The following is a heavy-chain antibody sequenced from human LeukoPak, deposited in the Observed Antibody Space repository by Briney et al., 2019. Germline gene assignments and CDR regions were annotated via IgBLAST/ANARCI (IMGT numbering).Heavy chain of an antibody. J-gene: IGHJ4*02. V-gene: IGHV1-46*01. CDR3: ARAVSSGSYYFDFDY. CDR1: GHTFTSYY. CDR2: INPSGGST. D-gene: IGHD1-26*01. Sequence: ASVKVSCKASGHTFTSYYMHWVRQAPGQGLEWMGIINPSGGSTSYAQKFQGRVTMTRDTSTSTVYMELSSLRSEDTAVYYCARAVSSGSYYFDFDYWGQGTLVTVSS.